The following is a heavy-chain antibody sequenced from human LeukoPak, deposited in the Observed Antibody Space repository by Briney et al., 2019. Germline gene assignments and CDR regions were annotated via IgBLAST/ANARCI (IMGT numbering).Heavy chain of an antibody. J-gene: IGHJ4*02. V-gene: IGHV1-8*03. CDR3: ARGYGDYGLFYYFDY. CDR1: GGTFSSYA. Sequence: ASVKVSCKASGGTFSSYAISWVRQAPGQGLEWMGWMNPNSGNTGYAQKFQGRVTITRNTSISTVYMELSSLRSEDTAVYYCARGYGDYGLFYYFDYWGQGTLVTVSS. D-gene: IGHD4-17*01. CDR2: MNPNSGNT.